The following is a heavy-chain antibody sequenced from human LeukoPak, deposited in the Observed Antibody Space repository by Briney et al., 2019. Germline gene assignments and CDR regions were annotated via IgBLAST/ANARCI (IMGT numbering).Heavy chain of an antibody. J-gene: IGHJ4*02. V-gene: IGHV3-23*01. D-gene: IGHD3-3*01. CDR3: AKDPTYYDFWSGYNYFDY. CDR2: ISGSGGST. Sequence: GGSLRLSCAASGFTFSSYAMSWDRQAPGKGLEWVSAISGSGGSTYYADSVKGRFTISRDNSKNTLYLQMNSLRAEDTAVYYCAKDPTYYDFWSGYNYFDYWGQGTLVTVSS. CDR1: GFTFSSYA.